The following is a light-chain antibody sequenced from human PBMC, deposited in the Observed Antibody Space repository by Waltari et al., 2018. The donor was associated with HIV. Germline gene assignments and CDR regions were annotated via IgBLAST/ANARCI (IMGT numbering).Light chain of an antibody. Sequence: QSVLTQPPSLSAAPGQKVTISCSGSDSNIGNNFVSWYQQPPGAAPKLLIYDNDSRPSGISDRFSGSKSGTSATLGITGLQAGDEADYYCATWDNNLYVGQVFGGGTKLTVL. CDR3: ATWDNNLYVGQV. V-gene: IGLV1-51*01. CDR2: DND. J-gene: IGLJ3*02. CDR1: DSNIGNNF.